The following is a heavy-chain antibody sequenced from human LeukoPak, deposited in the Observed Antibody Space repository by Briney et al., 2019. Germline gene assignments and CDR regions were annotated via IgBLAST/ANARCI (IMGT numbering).Heavy chain of an antibody. Sequence: PSETLSLTCAVSADSFSSHYWSWIRQPPGKGPEWIGYISYIGSTNYNPSLKSRVTISIDTSKNQFSLKLSSVTAADTAVYYCARDLVTVTKGFDIWGQGTMVSVSS. D-gene: IGHD4-17*01. CDR1: ADSFSSHY. J-gene: IGHJ3*02. V-gene: IGHV4-59*11. CDR3: ARDLVTVTKGFDI. CDR2: ISYIGST.